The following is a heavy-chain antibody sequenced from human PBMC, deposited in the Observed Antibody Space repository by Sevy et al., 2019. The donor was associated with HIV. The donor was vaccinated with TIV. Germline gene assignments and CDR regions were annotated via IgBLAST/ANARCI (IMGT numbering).Heavy chain of an antibody. Sequence: GGSLRLSCVASGFTFRMYAMSWVRQAPGKGLEWVSAISGGGGSTYYADSVKGRFTISRDNSKNTMFLQMNSLRAGDTAVYYCAKVGHCSSTTCYSIYYGMDVWGHGTTVTVSS. CDR1: GFTFRMYA. D-gene: IGHD2-2*02. J-gene: IGHJ6*02. V-gene: IGHV3-23*01. CDR2: ISGGGGST. CDR3: AKVGHCSSTTCYSIYYGMDV.